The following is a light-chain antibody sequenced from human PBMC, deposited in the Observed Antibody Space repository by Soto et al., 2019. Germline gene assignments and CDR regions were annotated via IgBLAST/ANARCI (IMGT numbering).Light chain of an antibody. Sequence: DIVMTQSPLSLPVTPGEPASISCRSSQSLLHGNGYNYLDWYLQKPGQSPQLLIYLGFNRASGVPDRFSGSGSGTDFTLKISRVEAEDVGLYYCMQALQTPLYTFGQGTKLEIK. CDR2: LGF. CDR3: MQALQTPLYT. V-gene: IGKV2-28*01. J-gene: IGKJ2*01. CDR1: QSLLHGNGYNY.